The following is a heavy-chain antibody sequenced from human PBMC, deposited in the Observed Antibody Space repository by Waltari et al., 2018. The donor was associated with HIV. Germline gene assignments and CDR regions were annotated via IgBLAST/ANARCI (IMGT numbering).Heavy chain of an antibody. V-gene: IGHV4-39*01. J-gene: IGHJ4*02. CDR3: ARGTIESGVTAGFGF. D-gene: IGHD2-21*02. Sequence: QLQLQESGPGLVRPSETLSLTCSVSGGSLRSSGHYWGWLRQSSGKGLEWVGSIYYTGTTYYSPSRKNRLTMSVDATKGQFSLTLKSVTAADTAIYYCARGTIESGVTAGFGFWGQGTLVAVSS. CDR1: GGSLRSSGHY. CDR2: IYYTGTT.